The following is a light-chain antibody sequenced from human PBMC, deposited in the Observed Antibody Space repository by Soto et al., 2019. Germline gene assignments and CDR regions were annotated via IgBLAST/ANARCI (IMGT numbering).Light chain of an antibody. CDR3: QQLNSYPRT. CDR2: AAS. CDR1: QGINSY. J-gene: IGKJ1*01. V-gene: IGKV1-9*01. Sequence: DIQLTQSPSVLSASVGDRVTITCRASQGINSYLAWYQQKPGKVPKLLIYAASTLHSGVPSRFSGSGSGTEFTLTISSLQPEDFATYYCQQLNSYPRTFGQGTKAEIK.